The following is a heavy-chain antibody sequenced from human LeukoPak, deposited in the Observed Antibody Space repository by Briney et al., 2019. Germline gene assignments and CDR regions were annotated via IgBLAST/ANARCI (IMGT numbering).Heavy chain of an antibody. Sequence: SPSETLSLTCTVSGGSISSSSYYWGWIRQPPGKGLEWIGSIYYSGSTYYNPSLKSRVTISVDTSKNQFSLKLSSVTAADTAVYYCARGLGWYFDYWGQGTLVTVSS. CDR2: IYYSGST. J-gene: IGHJ4*02. CDR3: ARGLGWYFDY. V-gene: IGHV4-39*01. D-gene: IGHD5-12*01. CDR1: GGSISSSSYY.